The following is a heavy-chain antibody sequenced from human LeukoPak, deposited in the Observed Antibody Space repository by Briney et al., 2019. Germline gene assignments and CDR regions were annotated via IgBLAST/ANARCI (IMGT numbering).Heavy chain of an antibody. J-gene: IGHJ3*02. CDR3: ARDRAIRAEAGAFDI. CDR1: GFTFSSYW. V-gene: IGHV3-7*01. CDR2: INQDGSEK. D-gene: IGHD6-13*01. Sequence: GGSLRLSCAASGFTFSSYWMSWVRQAPGKGLEWVANINQDGSEKYYVDSVRGRFIISRDNAEDSLYLQMNSLRAEDTAVYYCARDRAIRAEAGAFDIWGQGTMVTVS.